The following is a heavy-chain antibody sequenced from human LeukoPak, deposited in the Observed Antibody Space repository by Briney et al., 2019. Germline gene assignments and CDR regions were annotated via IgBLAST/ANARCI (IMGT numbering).Heavy chain of an antibody. D-gene: IGHD1-1*01. CDR2: IYPSDSDT. CDR1: GYSFTSYW. CDR3: ARRLKISQGGTTDY. V-gene: IGHV5-51*01. J-gene: IGHJ4*02. Sequence: GESLKISCKTSGYSFTSYWFGWVRQMPGKGLEWMGIIYPSDSDTRYSPSFQGQVTISADRSITTAYLQWSSLKASDTAIYYCARRLKISQGGTTDYWGQGTLVTVSS.